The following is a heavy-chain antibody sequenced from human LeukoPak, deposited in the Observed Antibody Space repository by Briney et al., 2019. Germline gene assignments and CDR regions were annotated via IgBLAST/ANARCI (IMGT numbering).Heavy chain of an antibody. Sequence: GGSLRLSCAASGFTFSNAWMSWVRQAPGKGLEWVGRIKSKTDGGTTDYAAPVKGRFTISRDDSKNTLYLQMNSLKTEDTAVYYCTTGVMITFGGVIVFDYWGQGTLVIVSS. J-gene: IGHJ4*02. D-gene: IGHD3-16*02. CDR2: IKSKTDGGTT. CDR1: GFTFSNAW. CDR3: TTGVMITFGGVIVFDY. V-gene: IGHV3-15*01.